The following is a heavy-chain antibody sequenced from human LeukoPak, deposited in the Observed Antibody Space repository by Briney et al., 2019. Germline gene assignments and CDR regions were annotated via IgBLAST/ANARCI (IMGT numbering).Heavy chain of an antibody. D-gene: IGHD6-13*01. J-gene: IGHJ3*02. CDR2: INHSGST. CDR3: ARGGSVEAAAGSDAFDI. V-gene: IGHV4-34*01. CDR1: GGSISSYY. Sequence: SSETLSLTCTVSGGSISSYYWSWIRQPPGKGLEWIGEINHSGSTNYNPSLKSRVTISVDTSKNQFSLKLSSVTAADTAVYYCARGGSVEAAAGSDAFDIWGQGTMVTVSS.